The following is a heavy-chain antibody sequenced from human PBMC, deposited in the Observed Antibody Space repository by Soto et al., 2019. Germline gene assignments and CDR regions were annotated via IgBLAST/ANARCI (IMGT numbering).Heavy chain of an antibody. V-gene: IGHV1-69*06. Sequence: VELVQSGSEVKKPGSSVKVSCKTSGGPFTSFDVNWVRQAPGQGLEWMGDIIPIFERTNYAQKFQGRVTIIADMATTTAYMELGSLRSDDTAVYFCAVGLSGSYYQNGMDVWGLGTTVIVS. CDR2: IIPIFERT. CDR1: GGPFTSFD. D-gene: IGHD1-26*01. CDR3: AVGLSGSYYQNGMDV. J-gene: IGHJ6*02.